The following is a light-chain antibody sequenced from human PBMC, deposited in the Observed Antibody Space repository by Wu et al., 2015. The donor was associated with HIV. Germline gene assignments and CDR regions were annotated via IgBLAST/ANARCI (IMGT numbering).Light chain of an antibody. CDR1: QPISSNY. V-gene: IGKV3-20*01. J-gene: IGKJ1*01. CDR2: GVS. Sequence: EILMTQSPGTLSLSPGERATLSCRASQPISSNYLAWYQHNPGQPPRLLIYGVSHRATGTPERFSGSGSGTDFTLTITKLESEDFAVYFCQQYGNSPETFGQGTKVEVK. CDR3: QQYGNSPET.